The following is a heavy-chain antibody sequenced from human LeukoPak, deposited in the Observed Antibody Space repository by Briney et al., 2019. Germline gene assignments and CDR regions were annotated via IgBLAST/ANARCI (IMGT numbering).Heavy chain of an antibody. J-gene: IGHJ4*02. CDR1: GGSISSGGYS. CDR3: ARDVPPENY. CDR2: IYHSGST. Sequence: SQTLSLTCAVSGGSISSGGYSWSWIRQPPGKGLEWIGYIYHSGSTYYNPSLKSRVTISVDRSKNQFSLKLSSVTAADTAVYYCARDVPPENYWGQGTLVTVSS. V-gene: IGHV4-30-2*01.